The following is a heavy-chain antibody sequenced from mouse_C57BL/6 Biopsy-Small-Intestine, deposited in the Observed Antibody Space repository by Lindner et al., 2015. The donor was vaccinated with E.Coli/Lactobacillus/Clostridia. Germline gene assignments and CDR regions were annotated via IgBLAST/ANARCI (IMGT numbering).Heavy chain of an antibody. CDR2: IIPMFGTA. J-gene: IGHJ1*01. Sequence: VKVSCKASGGTFSNYTISWVRQAPGQGFEWMGGIIPMFGTANYAQKFQGRVTITADESTSTAYMELSSLRSEDTAVYYCSRRFRMGGGYYYTMDVWGQGTTVTVSS. CDR3: SRRFRMGGGYYYTMDV. V-gene: IGHV1-81*01. D-gene: IGHD1-1*02. CDR1: GGTFSNYT.